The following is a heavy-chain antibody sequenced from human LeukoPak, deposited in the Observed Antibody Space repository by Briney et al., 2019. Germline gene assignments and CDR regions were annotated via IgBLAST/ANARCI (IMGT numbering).Heavy chain of an antibody. D-gene: IGHD1-20*01. CDR1: GYSITNGYY. CDR3: ARDTSPGITGTY. Sequence: SETLSLTCTVSGYSITNGYYWGWIRQPPGKGLEWIGSIYHDGRIDYNPSLKSRVTISRDTSNDQFSLKLSSVTAADTAMYYCARDTSPGITGTYWGEGTLVTVSS. J-gene: IGHJ4*02. V-gene: IGHV4-38-2*02. CDR2: IYHDGRI.